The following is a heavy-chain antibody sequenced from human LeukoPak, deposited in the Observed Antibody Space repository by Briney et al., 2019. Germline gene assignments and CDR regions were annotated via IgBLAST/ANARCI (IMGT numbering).Heavy chain of an antibody. V-gene: IGHV4-59*13. CDR1: GGSISGYY. CDR2: VSYSGNT. D-gene: IGHD3-3*01. CDR3: ARAGRFTSGRSYFFDT. Sequence: SETLSLTCSVSGGSISGYYWSWIRQPPGKGLEWIAYVSYSGNTNYSPSLKNRLSISVDPSNNRFSLQLRSMTPADTAFYYCARAGRFTSGRSYFFDTWGQGTLVTVS. J-gene: IGHJ4*02.